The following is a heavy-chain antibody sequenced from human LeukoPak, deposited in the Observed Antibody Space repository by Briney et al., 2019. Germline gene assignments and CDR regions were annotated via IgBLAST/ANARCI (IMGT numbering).Heavy chain of an antibody. CDR2: IYYRGTT. J-gene: IGHJ4*02. CDR3: VRAYYDSSGYFKIDY. CDR1: GGSISTYY. D-gene: IGHD3-22*01. Sequence: SETLSLTCTVSGGSISTYYWSWIRQPPGKGLEWIGYIYYRGTTDYDPSLKSRVTLSVDTSKNQFSLKLSSVTAAGTAVYYCVRAYYDSSGYFKIDYWGQGTLVTVSS. V-gene: IGHV4-59*01.